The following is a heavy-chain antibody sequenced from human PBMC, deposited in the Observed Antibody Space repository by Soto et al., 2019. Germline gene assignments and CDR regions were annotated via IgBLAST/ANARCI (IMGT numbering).Heavy chain of an antibody. CDR2: INTNTGNP. CDR1: GYTFTSYA. Sequence: ASVKVSCKASGYTFTSYAMNWVRQAPGQGLEWMGWINTNTGNPTYAQGFTGRFVFSLVTSVSTAYLQISSLKAEDTAVYYCARESPVGGAAQEDYYMDVWGKGTTVTVSS. D-gene: IGHD6-6*01. CDR3: ARESPVGGAAQEDYYMDV. J-gene: IGHJ6*03. V-gene: IGHV7-4-1*02.